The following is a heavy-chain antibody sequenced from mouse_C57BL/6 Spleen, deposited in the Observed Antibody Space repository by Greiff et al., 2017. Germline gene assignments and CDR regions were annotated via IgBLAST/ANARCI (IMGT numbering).Heavy chain of an antibody. CDR1: GFTFSDYG. J-gene: IGHJ1*03. D-gene: IGHD1-1*01. CDR2: ISSGSSTI. V-gene: IGHV5-17*01. CDR3: ALLCYGSSYDWYVEV. Sequence: VQLKESGGGLVKPGGSLKLSCAASGFTFSDYGMHWVRQAPEKGLEWVAYISSGSSTIYYADTVKGRFTISRDNAKNTLFLQMTSLRSEDTAMYYCALLCYGSSYDWYVEVWGTGTTVTVAS.